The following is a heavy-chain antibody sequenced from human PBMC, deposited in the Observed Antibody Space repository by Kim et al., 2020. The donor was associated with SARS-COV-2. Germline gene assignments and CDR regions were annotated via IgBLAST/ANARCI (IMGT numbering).Heavy chain of an antibody. D-gene: IGHD3-16*01. Sequence: SETLSLTCAVSGGSISSGGYSWSWIRQPPGKGLEWIGNIYYSGSTYYNPSLKSRVTISVDRSKNQFSLKLSSVTAADTAVYYCARTIGGYFDYWGQGTLVTVSS. CDR2: IYYSGST. CDR3: ARTIGGYFDY. J-gene: IGHJ4*02. V-gene: IGHV4-30-2*01. CDR1: GGSISSGGYS.